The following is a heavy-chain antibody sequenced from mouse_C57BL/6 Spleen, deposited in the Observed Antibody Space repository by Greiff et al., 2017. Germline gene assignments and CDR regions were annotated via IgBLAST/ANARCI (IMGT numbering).Heavy chain of an antibody. Sequence: QVQLKESGPGLVAPSQSLSITCTVSGFSLTSYGVHWVRQPPGKGLEWLVVIWSDGSTTYYSAHKSRLSISKDNAKSQVFLKMNSLQTDDTAMYYCDRHGNYYGAMDYWGQGTSVTVSS. D-gene: IGHD2-1*01. J-gene: IGHJ4*01. CDR1: GFSLTSYG. CDR3: DRHGNYYGAMDY. V-gene: IGHV2-6-1*01. CDR2: IWSDGST.